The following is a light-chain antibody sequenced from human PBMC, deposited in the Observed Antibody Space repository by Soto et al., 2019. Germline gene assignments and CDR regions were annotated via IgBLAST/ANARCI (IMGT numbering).Light chain of an antibody. CDR3: QQSFTAPRYT. V-gene: IGKV1-39*01. Sequence: DIQMTQSPSSLSASVGDRVTISCRASQHINFFLNWYQQKPGQAPNVLIFVASTLQTGVPSRFRGRGSGTEFTLTIDNVQPEDSATYYCQQSFTAPRYTFGQGTQLEIK. J-gene: IGKJ2*01. CDR2: VAS. CDR1: QHINFF.